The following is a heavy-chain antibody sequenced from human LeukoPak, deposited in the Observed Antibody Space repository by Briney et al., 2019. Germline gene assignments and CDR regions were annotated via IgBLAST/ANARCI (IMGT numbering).Heavy chain of an antibody. V-gene: IGHV4-30-4*01. J-gene: IGHJ4*02. CDR1: GGSIXXXXXX. CDR3: ARAGTGRYDILTGSLPDY. D-gene: IGHD3-9*01. CDR2: XXYXGST. Sequence: SETLSLTXTVSGGSIXXXXXXXXXIRXPXXXXXXXXXXXXYXGSTXYNPSLKSXXTISVDTSKNQFSLKLSSVTAADTAVYYCARAGTGRYDILTGSLPDYWGQGTLVTVSS.